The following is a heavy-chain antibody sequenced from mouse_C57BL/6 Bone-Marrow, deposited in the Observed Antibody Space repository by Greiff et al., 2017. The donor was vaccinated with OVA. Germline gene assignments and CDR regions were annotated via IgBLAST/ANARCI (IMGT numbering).Heavy chain of an antibody. J-gene: IGHJ2*01. CDR1: GYAFSNYW. Sequence: VQLQQSGAELVKPGASVKISCKASGYAFSNYWMNWVKQRHGKGLEWIGEIYPGDGDTHYNRKFKGKATLTADKSSSTAYMQLRSLTSEDSAVYFCARSKFSFDYWGQGTTLTVSS. CDR2: IYPGDGDT. CDR3: ARSKFSFDY. D-gene: IGHD1-3*01. V-gene: IGHV1-80*01.